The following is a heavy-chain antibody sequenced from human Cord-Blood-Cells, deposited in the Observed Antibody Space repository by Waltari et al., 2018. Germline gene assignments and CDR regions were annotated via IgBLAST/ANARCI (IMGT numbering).Heavy chain of an antibody. D-gene: IGHD6-13*01. J-gene: IGHJ4*02. CDR1: GGPISSSSYY. CDR2: IYYSGST. CDR3: ARPPGASSWYYFDY. Sequence: QLQLQESGPGLVKPSETLSLTCTVSGGPISSSSYYWGWIRQPPGKGLEWIGSIYYSGSTYYNPSLKSRVTISVDTSKNQFSLKLSSVTAADTAVYYCARPPGASSWYYFDYWGQGTLVTVSS. V-gene: IGHV4-39*01.